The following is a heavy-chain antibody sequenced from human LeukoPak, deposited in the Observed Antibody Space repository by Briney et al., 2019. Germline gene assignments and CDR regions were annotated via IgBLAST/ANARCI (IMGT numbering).Heavy chain of an antibody. CDR1: GFTFNSYA. Sequence: GGSLRLSCAASGFTFNSYAMSWVRQAPGKGLEWVSAISTSGGTTDYADSVKGRFTISRDNSKNTLYLQLNSLRAEDTAVYYCSKTSIVGPTAIDYWGQGTLVTVSS. V-gene: IGHV3-23*01. CDR2: ISTSGGTT. J-gene: IGHJ4*02. D-gene: IGHD1-26*01. CDR3: SKTSIVGPTAIDY.